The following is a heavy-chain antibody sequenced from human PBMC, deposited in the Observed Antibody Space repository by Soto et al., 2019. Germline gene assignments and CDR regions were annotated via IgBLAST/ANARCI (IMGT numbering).Heavy chain of an antibody. CDR1: GFTFSSYA. V-gene: IGHV3-23*01. D-gene: IGHD6-13*01. CDR2: ISGSGGST. CDR3: AKDAPTYSSSWYVTPALPSYFDY. J-gene: IGHJ4*02. Sequence: EVQLLESGGGLVQPGGSLRLSCAASGFTFSSYAMSWVRQAPGKGLEWVSAISGSGGSTYYADSVKGRFTISRDNSKNTLYLQMNSLRAEDTAVYYCAKDAPTYSSSWYVTPALPSYFDYWGQGTLVTVSS.